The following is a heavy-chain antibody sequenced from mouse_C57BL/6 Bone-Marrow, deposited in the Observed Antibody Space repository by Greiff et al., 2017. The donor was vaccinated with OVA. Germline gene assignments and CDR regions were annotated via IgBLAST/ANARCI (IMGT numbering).Heavy chain of an antibody. Sequence: EVQLQQSGAELVKPGASVKLSCTASGFNIKDYYMNWVKQRTEQGLEWIGRIVPEDGDTKYAPKFQGKATLTADTSSNTAYLQLSMLTSEDTAVYYGAREADTMVATWGQGTLVTVSA. CDR3: AREADTMVAT. CDR1: GFNIKDYY. J-gene: IGHJ3*01. V-gene: IGHV14-2*01. CDR2: IVPEDGDT. D-gene: IGHD2-2*01.